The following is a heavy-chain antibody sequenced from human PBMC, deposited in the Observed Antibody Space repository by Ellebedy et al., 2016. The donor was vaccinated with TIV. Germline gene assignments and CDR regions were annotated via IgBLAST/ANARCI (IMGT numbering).Heavy chain of an antibody. Sequence: GESLKISCAASGFTFNTYGMHWVRQAPGKGLEWVAVIRYDGGKKYYADSVKGRFTISRDNSKKTLYLQMDSLRAEDTAVYNCARAGGGFLEWLSQDYFDYWGQGTLVTVSS. V-gene: IGHV3-33*08. CDR3: ARAGGGFLEWLSQDYFDY. CDR1: GFTFNTYG. CDR2: IRYDGGKK. D-gene: IGHD3-3*01. J-gene: IGHJ4*02.